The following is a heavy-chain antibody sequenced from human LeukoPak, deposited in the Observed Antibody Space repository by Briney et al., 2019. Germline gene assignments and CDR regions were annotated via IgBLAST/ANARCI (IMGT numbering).Heavy chain of an antibody. Sequence: SQTLSLTCAVSGGSISSGSYSWSWIRQPPGKGLEWIGYIYHSGSTYYNPSLKSRVTISVDRSKNQFSLKLSSVTAADTAVYYCARDPKAGWFDPWGQGTLVTVSS. J-gene: IGHJ5*02. CDR1: GGSISSGSYS. CDR2: IYHSGST. CDR3: ARDPKAGWFDP. V-gene: IGHV4-30-2*01.